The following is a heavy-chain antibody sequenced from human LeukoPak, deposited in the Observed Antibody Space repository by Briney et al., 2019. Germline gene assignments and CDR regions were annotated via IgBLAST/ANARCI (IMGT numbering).Heavy chain of an antibody. D-gene: IGHD1-1*01. J-gene: IGHJ4*02. V-gene: IGHV5-51*01. CDR1: GYTFTYYW. Sequence: GESLKISCKAPGYTFTYYWIAWVRQMPGKGPEWMGVIYPGDSDTRHNPSFQGQVTISADKSIDTTYLQWSSLKVSDTAMYYCARQQIQQLGPHFDSWGQGTLVTVSS. CDR3: ARQQIQQLGPHFDS. CDR2: IYPGDSDT.